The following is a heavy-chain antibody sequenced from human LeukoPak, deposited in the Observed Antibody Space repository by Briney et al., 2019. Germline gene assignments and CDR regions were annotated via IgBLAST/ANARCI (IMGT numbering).Heavy chain of an antibody. Sequence: GGSLRLSCAASGFTFSKYCMLWVRQAPGKGLESVSRINTDGTVTTYADSVKGRFTVSRDNADNTMFLQMNSVRDKDTAVYYCATKQWLAPPPDSWGQGTPVTVSS. CDR3: ATKQWLAPPPDS. CDR1: GFTFSKYC. V-gene: IGHV3-74*01. D-gene: IGHD6-19*01. J-gene: IGHJ4*02. CDR2: INTDGTVT.